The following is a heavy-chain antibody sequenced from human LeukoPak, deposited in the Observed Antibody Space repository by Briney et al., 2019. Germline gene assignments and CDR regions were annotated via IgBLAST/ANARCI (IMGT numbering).Heavy chain of an antibody. V-gene: IGHV3-21*01. D-gene: IGHD2-15*01. CDR2: ISSSSSYI. Sequence: KTGGSLRLSCAASGFTFSSYEMNWVRQAPGKGLEWVSSISSSSSYIYYADSVKGRFTISRDNAKNSLYLQMNSLRAEDTAVYYCARGGAIWCSGGSCYSKSHWFDPWGQGTLVTVSS. CDR1: GFTFSSYE. J-gene: IGHJ5*02. CDR3: ARGGAIWCSGGSCYSKSHWFDP.